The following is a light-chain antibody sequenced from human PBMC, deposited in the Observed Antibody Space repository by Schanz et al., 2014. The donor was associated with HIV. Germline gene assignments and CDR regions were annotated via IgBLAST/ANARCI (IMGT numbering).Light chain of an antibody. CDR2: ATS. V-gene: IGKV3-20*01. Sequence: EIVLTQSPGSLSLSPGGRATLSCGASQRLSSSYLAWYQQKRDQPPRLVIYATSTRAAGIPDRFSGTGSGTDFTLTISGLEPEDFAVYYCQHYGDSRGTFGGGTKVEIK. CDR1: QRLSSSY. CDR3: QHYGDSRGT. J-gene: IGKJ4*01.